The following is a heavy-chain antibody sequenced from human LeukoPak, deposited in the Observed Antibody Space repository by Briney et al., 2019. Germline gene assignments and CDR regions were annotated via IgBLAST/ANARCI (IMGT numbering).Heavy chain of an antibody. J-gene: IGHJ6*04. V-gene: IGHV1-46*01. CDR1: GYTFTSYY. CDR3: ARTSSSTYYYYGMDV. D-gene: IGHD6-13*01. Sequence: ASVKVSCKASGYTFTSYYMHWVRQAPGQGLEWMGIINPSGGSTSYAQKFQGRVTMTRDTPTSTVYMELSSLRSEDTAVYYCARTSSSTYYYYGMDVWGKGTTVTVSS. CDR2: INPSGGST.